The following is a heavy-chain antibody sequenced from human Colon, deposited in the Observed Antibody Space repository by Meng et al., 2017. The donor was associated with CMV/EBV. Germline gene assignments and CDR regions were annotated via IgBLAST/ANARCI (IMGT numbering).Heavy chain of an antibody. D-gene: IGHD3-16*01. J-gene: IGHJ6*02. CDR1: GYTFTSYG. CDR2: ISAYNGNT. Sequence: ASVKVSCKASGYTFTSYGISWVRQAPGQGLEWMGWISAYNGNTYHAQKFQGRVTMTTDTSTNTAYMELRSLRSDDTDVYYCARETRRRDGDYYYAMDVWGQGTTVTVSS. CDR3: ARETRRRDGDYYYAMDV. V-gene: IGHV1-18*01.